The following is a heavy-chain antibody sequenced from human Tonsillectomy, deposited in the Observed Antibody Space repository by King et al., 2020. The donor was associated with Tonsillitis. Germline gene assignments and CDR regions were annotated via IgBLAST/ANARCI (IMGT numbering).Heavy chain of an antibody. J-gene: IGHJ4*02. CDR2: IYSGGST. CDR1: GFTVSSNY. D-gene: IGHD3-10*01. Sequence: VQLVESGGGLIQPGGSLRLSCAASGFTVSSNYMSWVRQAPGKGLEWVSVIYSGGSTSYEDSVKGRFTISRDNSKNTRYLPINSLRAEDTAVYYCARGGSTMVRGVHWGQGTLVTVSS. V-gene: IGHV3-53*01. CDR3: ARGGSTMVRGVH.